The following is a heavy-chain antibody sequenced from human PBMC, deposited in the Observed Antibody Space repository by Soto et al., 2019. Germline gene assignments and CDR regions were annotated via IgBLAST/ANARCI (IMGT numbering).Heavy chain of an antibody. V-gene: IGHV3-48*03. D-gene: IGHD3-16*01. CDR3: VRGRGEAYFDY. Sequence: EVQLVESGGGLVQPGGSLRLSCAAAGFIFRSYEMNWVRQGPGMALEWISYISSTGNTIYYSDTVKGRFTISRDNAKNSLYLQMHSLRGEDTAIYYCVRGRGEAYFDYWGQGALVAVSP. J-gene: IGHJ4*02. CDR2: ISSTGNTI. CDR1: GFIFRSYE.